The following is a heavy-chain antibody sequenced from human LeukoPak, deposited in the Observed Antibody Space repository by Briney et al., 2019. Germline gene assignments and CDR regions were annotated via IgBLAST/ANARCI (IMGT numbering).Heavy chain of an antibody. V-gene: IGHV3-15*01. CDR1: GFTFSNAW. Sequence: GGSLRLSCAASGFTFSNAWMSWVRQAPGKGLEGVGRIKSKTDGGTTDYAAPVKGRFTISRDDSKNTLYLQMNSLKTEDTAVYYCTTVRWLRPYYFDYWGQGTLVTVSS. J-gene: IGHJ4*02. CDR2: IKSKTDGGTT. CDR3: TTVRWLRPYYFDY. D-gene: IGHD5-12*01.